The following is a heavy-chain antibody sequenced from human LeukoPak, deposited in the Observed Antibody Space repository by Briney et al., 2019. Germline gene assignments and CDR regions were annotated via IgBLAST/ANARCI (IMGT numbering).Heavy chain of an antibody. CDR3: AKVADWLFYGYFDY. CDR2: ISGSGGSA. J-gene: IGHJ4*02. Sequence: GGSLRLSCAASGFTFSSYGMSWVRQAPGKGLEWVSAISGSGGSAYYADSVKGRFTISRDNSKNTLYLQMNSLRAEDTAVYYCAKVADWLFYGYFDYWGQGTLVTVSS. CDR1: GFTFSSYG. V-gene: IGHV3-23*01. D-gene: IGHD3-9*01.